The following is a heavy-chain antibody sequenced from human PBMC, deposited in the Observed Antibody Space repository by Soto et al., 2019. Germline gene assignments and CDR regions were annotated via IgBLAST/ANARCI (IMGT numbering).Heavy chain of an antibody. CDR2: IYHSGIT. V-gene: IGHV4-31*03. Sequence: TLSLPCSVSGGSINSGGDCWIWIRQHPGKGLECIRYIYHSGITYYNPSLKSRVTISVDTSKNEFSLQLRSVTAADTAVYFCESFHNTSPGWFDPWGQGTLVTVSS. CDR3: ESFHNTSPGWFDP. J-gene: IGHJ5*02. CDR1: GGSINSGGDC. D-gene: IGHD1-20*01.